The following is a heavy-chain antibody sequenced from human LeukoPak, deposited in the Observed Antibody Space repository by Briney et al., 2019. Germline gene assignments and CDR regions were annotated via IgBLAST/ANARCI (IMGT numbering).Heavy chain of an antibody. D-gene: IGHD3-10*01. Sequence: GASVKVSCKASGYTFTSYDINWVRQAIGQGLEWMGWMNPNSGNTGYAQKFQGRVTITRNTSISTAYMELSSLRSEDTAVYYCARPSQSRYGSGSSGGEYWGQGTLVTVSS. CDR2: MNPNSGNT. V-gene: IGHV1-8*03. CDR3: ARPSQSRYGSGSSGGEY. J-gene: IGHJ4*02. CDR1: GYTFTSYD.